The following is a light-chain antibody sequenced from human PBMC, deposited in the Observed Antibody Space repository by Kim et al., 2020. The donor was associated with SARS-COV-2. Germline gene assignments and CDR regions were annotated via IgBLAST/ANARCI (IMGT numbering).Light chain of an antibody. CDR3: QQANRFPLT. CDR2: GAS. V-gene: IGKV1-12*01. CDR1: HDVNTW. J-gene: IGKJ4*01. Sequence: DIQMTQSPSSVSASVGDRVTITCRASHDVNTWLAWYQQRPGKAPKLLIYGASRLQTGVPSRFSGDGFGTDFTLTISSLQPDDFATYYCQQANRFPLTFGGGTKVDIK.